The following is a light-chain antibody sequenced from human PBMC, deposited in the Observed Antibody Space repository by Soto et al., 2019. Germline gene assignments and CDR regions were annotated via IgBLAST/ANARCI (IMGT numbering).Light chain of an antibody. CDR2: AAS. V-gene: IGKV1-39*01. CDR3: QQSYSTPPWK. J-gene: IGKJ1*01. CDR1: QSISSY. Sequence: DIQMTQSPSSLSASVGDRVTITCRASQSISSYLNWYQQKPGKAPKLLIYAASSLQSGVPSRFSGSGSGTDFTLTISSLQPEDFATYYCQQSYSTPPWKFGQGTKWIS.